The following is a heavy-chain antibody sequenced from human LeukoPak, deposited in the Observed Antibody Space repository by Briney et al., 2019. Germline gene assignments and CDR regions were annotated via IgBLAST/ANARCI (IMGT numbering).Heavy chain of an antibody. CDR2: IYYSGST. CDR3: ARDMGEPYYYYYMDV. V-gene: IGHV4-59*01. D-gene: IGHD1-14*01. CDR1: GGSISSYY. Sequence: PSETLSLTCTVSGGSISSYYWSWIRQPPGKGLEWIGYIYYSGSTNYNPSLKSRVTISVDTSKNQFSLKLSSVTAADTAVYYCARDMGEPYYYYYMDVWGKGTTVTVSS. J-gene: IGHJ6*03.